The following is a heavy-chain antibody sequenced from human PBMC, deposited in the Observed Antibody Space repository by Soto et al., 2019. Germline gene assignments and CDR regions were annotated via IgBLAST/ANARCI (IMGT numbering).Heavy chain of an antibody. Sequence: EVQLVESGGGLVQPGGSLRLSCVASGFTFSSEYMSWVRQAPEKGLEWVGNITQDGSGIYYLDSVKGRFTISRDNAKKSVFLKMSSLGAEDTAVYYCATRAAVRFDYWGQGTLVTVSS. CDR2: ITQDGSGI. D-gene: IGHD6-13*01. V-gene: IGHV3-7*02. J-gene: IGHJ4*02. CDR3: ATRAAVRFDY. CDR1: GFTFSSEY.